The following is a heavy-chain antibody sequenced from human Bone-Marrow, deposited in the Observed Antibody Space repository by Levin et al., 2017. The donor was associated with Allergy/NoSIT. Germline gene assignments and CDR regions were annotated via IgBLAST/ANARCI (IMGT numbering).Heavy chain of an antibody. Sequence: LSLTCTVSGGSISSYYWSWIRQPPGKGLEWIGYIYYSGSTNYNPSLKSRVTISVDTSKNQFSLKLSSVTAADTAVYYCAREGGYSSGWSPLDYWGQGTLVTVSS. CDR1: GGSISSYY. V-gene: IGHV4-59*01. D-gene: IGHD6-19*01. CDR3: AREGGYSSGWSPLDY. J-gene: IGHJ4*02. CDR2: IYYSGST.